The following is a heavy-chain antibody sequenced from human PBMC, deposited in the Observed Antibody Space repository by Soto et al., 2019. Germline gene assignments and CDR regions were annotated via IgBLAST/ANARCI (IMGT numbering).Heavy chain of an antibody. J-gene: IGHJ4*02. Sequence: QLLESGGGLAQPGGSLRLSCAASGFTFSNFGMTWVRQARGKGLQWLSLISGSGITTYYADSVKGRFTISRDNSKNTLFLQMNSLGAEDTAVYYCAKGGGSYPYYFDYWGQGTLVTVSS. V-gene: IGHV3-23*01. CDR1: GFTFSNFG. CDR3: AKGGGSYPYYFDY. D-gene: IGHD1-26*01. CDR2: ISGSGITT.